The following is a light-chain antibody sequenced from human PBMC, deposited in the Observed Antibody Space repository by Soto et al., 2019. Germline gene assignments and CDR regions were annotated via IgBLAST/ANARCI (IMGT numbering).Light chain of an antibody. CDR1: QGISSY. CDR3: QQLNSYPPAVT. J-gene: IGKJ3*01. CDR2: AAS. Sequence: DIQLTQSPSFLSASVGDRVTITCRASQGISSYLAWYQQKPGKAPKLLIYAASTLQSGVPSRFSGSGSGTEFTLTISSLQPEDFATYYCQQLNSYPPAVTFGPGT. V-gene: IGKV1-9*01.